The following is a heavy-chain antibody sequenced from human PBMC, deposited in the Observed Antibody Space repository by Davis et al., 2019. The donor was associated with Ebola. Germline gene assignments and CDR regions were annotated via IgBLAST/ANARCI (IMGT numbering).Heavy chain of an antibody. CDR3: ARAGLHIAAAGSDYGMDV. CDR1: GFTFSNYW. D-gene: IGHD6-13*01. Sequence: GESLKISCAASGFTFSNYWMHWVRQPPGKGLVWVSLITDDGYRTTYADSVRGRFTMSRDNAKNTLYLQMNSLRDEDTAVYYCARAGLHIAAAGSDYGMDVWGQGTTVTVSS. J-gene: IGHJ6*02. CDR2: ITDDGYRT. V-gene: IGHV3-74*01.